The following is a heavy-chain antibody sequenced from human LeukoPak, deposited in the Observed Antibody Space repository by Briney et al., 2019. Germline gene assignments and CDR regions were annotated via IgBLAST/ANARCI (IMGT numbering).Heavy chain of an antibody. Sequence: GGSLRLSCAASGFTFSSYAMHWVRQAPGKGLEWVAVISYDGSNKYYADSVKGRFTISRDNSKNTLYLQMNSLRVEDTAVYFCAKSRGISAGPSYYYYSLDVWGRGTTVTVSS. D-gene: IGHD3-16*01. V-gene: IGHV3-30-3*02. CDR3: AKSRGISAGPSYYYYSLDV. CDR2: ISYDGSNK. J-gene: IGHJ6*02. CDR1: GFTFSSYA.